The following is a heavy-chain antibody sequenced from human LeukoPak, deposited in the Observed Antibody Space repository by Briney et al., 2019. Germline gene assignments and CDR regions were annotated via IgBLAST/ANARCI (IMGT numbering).Heavy chain of an antibody. D-gene: IGHD6-13*01. Sequence: GGSLRLSCEASGFTFSSYWMHWVRKAPGKGLVWVSRINSDGSSINYADSVKGRFTISRDNAKNTLYLQMNSLRAEDTAVYYCARDRVTAADYYYYYAMDVWGQGTTVTVSS. CDR1: GFTFSSYW. V-gene: IGHV3-74*01. J-gene: IGHJ6*02. CDR3: ARDRVTAADYYYYYAMDV. CDR2: INSDGSSI.